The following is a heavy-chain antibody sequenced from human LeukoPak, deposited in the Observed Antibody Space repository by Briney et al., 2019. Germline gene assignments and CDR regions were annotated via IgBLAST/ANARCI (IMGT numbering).Heavy chain of an antibody. CDR3: AKATSPLYYYDSSGYYGLDY. D-gene: IGHD3-22*01. CDR2: ISWNSGSI. CDR1: GFTFGDYA. J-gene: IGHJ4*02. V-gene: IGHV3-9*01. Sequence: GGSLRLSCAASGFTFGDYAMHWVRQAPGKGLEWVSGISWNSGSIGYADSVKGRFTISRDNAKNSLYLQMNSLRAEDTALYYCAKATSPLYYYDSSGYYGLDYWGQGTLVTVSS.